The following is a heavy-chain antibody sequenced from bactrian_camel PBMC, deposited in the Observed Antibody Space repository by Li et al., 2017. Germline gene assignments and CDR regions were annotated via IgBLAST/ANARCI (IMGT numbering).Heavy chain of an antibody. V-gene: IGHV3S26*01. CDR3: AAFCSGGYWSFKY. CDR1: GATASSYC. Sequence: HVQLVESGGGAVQPGGSLRLSCAASGATASSYCLGWVRQAPGKEREGVAAFDRDGSTSYVDSVKGRLTISKDNTENTQYLQMNSLEPEDTAMYYCAAFCSGGYWSFKYWGQGTQVTVS. D-gene: IGHD2*01. CDR2: FDRDGST. J-gene: IGHJ4*01.